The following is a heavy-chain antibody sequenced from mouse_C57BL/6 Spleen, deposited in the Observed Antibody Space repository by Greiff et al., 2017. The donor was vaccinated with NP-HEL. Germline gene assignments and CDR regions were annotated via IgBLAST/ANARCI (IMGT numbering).Heavy chain of an antibody. CDR3: ARTGYYGRVYAMDY. J-gene: IGHJ4*01. Sequence: VQLQQSGPELVKPGASVKISCKASGYAFSSSWMNWVKQRPGKGLEWIGRIYPGDGDTNYNGKFKGKATLTADKSSSTAYMQLSSLTSEDSAVYFCARTGYYGRVYAMDYWGQGTSVTVSS. CDR2: IYPGDGDT. V-gene: IGHV1-82*01. D-gene: IGHD1-1*01. CDR1: GYAFSSSW.